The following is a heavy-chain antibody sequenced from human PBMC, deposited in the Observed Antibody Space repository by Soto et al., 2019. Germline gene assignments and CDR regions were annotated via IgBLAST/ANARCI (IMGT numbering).Heavy chain of an antibody. CDR3: AKEGPITNWYFDY. Sequence: QVQLVESGGGVVQPGRSLRLSCAASGFTFSNYGMHWVRQAPGKGLEWVIVISYDGNVAYYADSVKGRFTISRDNSKNKLYLQMNSLRTEETAMYYCAKEGPITNWYFDYWGPGTLVTVPS. D-gene: IGHD1-1*01. J-gene: IGHJ4*02. V-gene: IGHV3-30*18. CDR2: ISYDGNVA. CDR1: GFTFSNYG.